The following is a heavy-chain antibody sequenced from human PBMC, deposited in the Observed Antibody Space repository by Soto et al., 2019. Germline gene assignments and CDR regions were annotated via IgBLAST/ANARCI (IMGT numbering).Heavy chain of an antibody. CDR2: IYYSGTT. CDR3: ARGNAAGGILGYFAMDV. J-gene: IGHJ6*02. D-gene: IGHD1-26*01. CDR1: GGSITRGEYY. V-gene: IGHV4-30-4*01. Sequence: QVQLQESGPGLVKPSQTLSLTCTVSGGSITRGEYYWTWIRQSPGGGLEWIGYIYYSGTTYYTPSLKSRVSISVDMSKNQFSLSLSSVTAADTAVYYCARGNAAGGILGYFAMDVWGQGTTVTVSS.